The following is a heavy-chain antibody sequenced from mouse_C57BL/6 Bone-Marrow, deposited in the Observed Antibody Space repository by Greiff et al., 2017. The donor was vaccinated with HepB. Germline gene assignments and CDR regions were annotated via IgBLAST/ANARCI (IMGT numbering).Heavy chain of an antibody. J-gene: IGHJ1*03. D-gene: IGHD1-1*01. V-gene: IGHV1-26*01. CDR3: ARDYGSSYVDWYFDV. CDR1: GYTFTDYY. CDR2: INPNNGGT. Sequence: EVQLQQSGPELVKPGASVKISCKASGYTFTDYYMNWVKQSHGKSLEWIGDINPNNGGTSYNQKFKGKATLTVDKSSSTAYMELRSLTSEDSAVYYCARDYGSSYVDWYFDVWGTGTTVTVSS.